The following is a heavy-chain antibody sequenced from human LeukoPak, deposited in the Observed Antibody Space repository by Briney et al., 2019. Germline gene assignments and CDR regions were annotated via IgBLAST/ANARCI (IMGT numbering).Heavy chain of an antibody. CDR3: ARNYYDFWSGRPPFDP. CDR1: GYTFTGYY. Sequence: ASVKVSCKASGYTFTGYYMQWVRQAPGQGLEWMGWINPNSGGTNYAQKFQGRVTMTRDTSISTAYMELSRLRSDDTAVYYCARNYYDFWSGRPPFDPWGQGTLVTVSS. D-gene: IGHD3-3*01. J-gene: IGHJ5*02. CDR2: INPNSGGT. V-gene: IGHV1-2*02.